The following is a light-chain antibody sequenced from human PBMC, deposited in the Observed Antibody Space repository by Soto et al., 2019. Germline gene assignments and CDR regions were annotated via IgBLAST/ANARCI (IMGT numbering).Light chain of an antibody. CDR1: QSVLYSSNNKNY. CDR2: WAS. J-gene: IGKJ1*01. Sequence: DIVMTQSPDSLAVSLGERATINCKSSQSVLYSSNNKNYLAWYQQKPGQPPKLLIYWASTRESGVPDRFSGSGSGTDFTLTISSLQAEDVAVYYCQQYYSPPWTFGPGTKVEIK. CDR3: QQYYSPPWT. V-gene: IGKV4-1*01.